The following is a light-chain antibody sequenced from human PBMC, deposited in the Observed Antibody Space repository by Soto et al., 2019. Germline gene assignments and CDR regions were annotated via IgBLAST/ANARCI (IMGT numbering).Light chain of an antibody. CDR2: DAS. V-gene: IGKV1-5*01. CDR1: QSITSW. Sequence: DIQMTQSPSTLSASVGDRVTITCRASQSITSWLAWYQQKPGKAPKLLIYDASSLEDGVPSRFIGSGSGTEFSLTISSLQPDDFATYYFQQYDSYSWTFGQGTKVEIK. CDR3: QQYDSYSWT. J-gene: IGKJ1*01.